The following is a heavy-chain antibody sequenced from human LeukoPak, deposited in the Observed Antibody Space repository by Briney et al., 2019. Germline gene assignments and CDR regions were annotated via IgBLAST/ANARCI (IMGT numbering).Heavy chain of an antibody. CDR1: GFSITDHH. D-gene: IGHD5-18*01. CDR3: AKAYSYGRRPLDNFDY. J-gene: IGHJ4*02. CDR2: SATTKPNSCTT. V-gene: IGHV3-72*01. Sequence: GGSLRLSCAGAGFSITDHHMDWVRQAPGKGLEWVGRSATTKPNSCTTQYAAPARGRFTISRDDSQNSLYLQLNSLKTEDTAVYYCAKAYSYGRRPLDNFDYWGQGTLVTVSS.